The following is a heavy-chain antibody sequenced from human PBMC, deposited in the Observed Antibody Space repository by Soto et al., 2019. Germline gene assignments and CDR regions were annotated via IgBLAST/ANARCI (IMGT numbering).Heavy chain of an antibody. J-gene: IGHJ2*01. V-gene: IGHV3-30*18. Sequence: QVQLVESGGGVVQPGRSLRLSCAASGFTFSSYGMHWVRQAPGKGLEWVAVISYDGSIKYYADSVKGRFTISRDNSKNTLYLQMNSLRAEDTAVYYCAKGGSKRDYWYFDLWGRGTLVTVSS. D-gene: IGHD3-10*01. CDR1: GFTFSSYG. CDR3: AKGGSKRDYWYFDL. CDR2: ISYDGSIK.